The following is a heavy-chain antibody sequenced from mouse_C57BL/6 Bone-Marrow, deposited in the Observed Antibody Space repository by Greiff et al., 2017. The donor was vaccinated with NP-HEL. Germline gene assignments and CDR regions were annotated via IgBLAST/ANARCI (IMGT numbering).Heavy chain of an antibody. Sequence: EVQRVESGGGLVQPGGSLKLSCAASGFTFSDYYMYWVRQTPEKRLEWVAYISNGGGSTYYPDTVKGRFTISRDNAKNTLYLQMSRLKSEDTAMYYCARHGGGRGYWYFDVWGTGTTVTVSS. CDR3: ARHGGGRGYWYFDV. V-gene: IGHV5-12*01. CDR1: GFTFSDYY. CDR2: ISNGGGST. D-gene: IGHD1-1*01. J-gene: IGHJ1*03.